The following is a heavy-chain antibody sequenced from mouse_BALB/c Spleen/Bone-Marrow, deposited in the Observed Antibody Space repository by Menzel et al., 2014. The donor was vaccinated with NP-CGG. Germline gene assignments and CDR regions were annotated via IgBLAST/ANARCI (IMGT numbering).Heavy chain of an antibody. J-gene: IGHJ1*01. Sequence: DVKLQESGGGLVQPGGSLKLSCAASGFDFSRYWMSWVRQAPGKGLEWIGEINPDSSTINYTPSLKDKFIISRDNAKNTLYLQMSRVRSEDTALYYCARLNYYGNLFAWGAGTTVTVSS. V-gene: IGHV4-1*02. CDR3: ARLNYYGNLFA. CDR1: GFDFSRYW. D-gene: IGHD1-1*01. CDR2: INPDSSTI.